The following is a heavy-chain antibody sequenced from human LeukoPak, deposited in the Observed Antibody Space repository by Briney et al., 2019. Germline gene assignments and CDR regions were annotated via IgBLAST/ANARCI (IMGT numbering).Heavy chain of an antibody. CDR3: ARDPGTIFDVLNYHFDY. CDR1: GFTFSSYA. D-gene: IGHD3-3*01. Sequence: GGSLRLSCAASGFTFSSYAMSWVRQAPGKGLEWVSGISGTGGNTDHADSVQGRFTISRDNFKNTLYLQMNSLTAEDTAIYYCARDPGTIFDVLNYHFDYWGQGTLVTVSS. J-gene: IGHJ4*02. CDR2: ISGTGGNT. V-gene: IGHV3-23*01.